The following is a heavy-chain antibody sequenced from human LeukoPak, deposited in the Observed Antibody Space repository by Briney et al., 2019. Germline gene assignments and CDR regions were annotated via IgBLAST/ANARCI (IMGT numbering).Heavy chain of an antibody. V-gene: IGHV1-69*04. CDR2: IIPILGIA. D-gene: IGHD3-22*01. J-gene: IGHJ4*02. CDR1: GGTFSSYA. Sequence: SVKVSCKASGGTFSSYAISWVRQAPGQGLEWMGRIIPILGIANYAQKFQGRVTITADKSTSTAYMELSSLRSEDTAVYYCARIDDSSGVDYWGQGTLVTVSS. CDR3: ARIDDSSGVDY.